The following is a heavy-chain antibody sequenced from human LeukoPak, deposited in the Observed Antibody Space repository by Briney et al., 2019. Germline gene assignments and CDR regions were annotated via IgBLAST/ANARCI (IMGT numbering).Heavy chain of an antibody. V-gene: IGHV3-21*01. D-gene: IGHD3-22*01. CDR3: ARVDSSGYYLVGARDI. J-gene: IGHJ3*02. CDR2: ISSSSSYI. CDR1: GFTFSSYS. Sequence: GGSLRLSCAASGFTFSSYSMNWVRQAPGKGLEWVSSISSSSSYIYYADSVKGRFTISRDNAKNSLYLQMNSLRAEDTAVYYCARVDSSGYYLVGARDIWGQGTMVTVSS.